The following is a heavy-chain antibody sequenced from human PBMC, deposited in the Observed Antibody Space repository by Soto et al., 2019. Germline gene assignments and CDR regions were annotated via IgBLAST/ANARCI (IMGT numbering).Heavy chain of an antibody. Sequence: PGESLKISCKGFRYSFTTYWISWVRQMPGKGLEWMGRIDPSDSYSNYSPSFQGHVTFSVDKSTSTAHLQWSSLKASDTAMYYCARAGFWSGPLDAYDIWGQGTMVTVSS. CDR1: RYSFTTYW. CDR3: ARAGFWSGPLDAYDI. CDR2: IDPSDSYS. D-gene: IGHD3-3*01. V-gene: IGHV5-10-1*01. J-gene: IGHJ3*02.